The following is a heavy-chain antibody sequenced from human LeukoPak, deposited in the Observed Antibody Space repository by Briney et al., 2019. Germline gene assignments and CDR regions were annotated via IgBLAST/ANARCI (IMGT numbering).Heavy chain of an antibody. J-gene: IGHJ3*02. CDR2: IYYSGST. D-gene: IGHD4-23*01. CDR3: AREMVNVVAFDI. Sequence: SETLSLTCTVSGGSISSYYWSWIRQPPGKGLEWIGYIYYSGSTNYNPSLKSRVTISVDTSKNQFSLKLSSVTAADTAVYYCAREMVNVVAFDIWGQGTMVTVSS. CDR1: GGSISSYY. V-gene: IGHV4-59*01.